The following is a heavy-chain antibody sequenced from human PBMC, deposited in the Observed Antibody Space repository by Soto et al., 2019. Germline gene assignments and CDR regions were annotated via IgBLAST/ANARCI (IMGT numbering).Heavy chain of an antibody. D-gene: IGHD3-22*01. CDR1: GFTFSSYA. Sequence: QVQLVESGGGVVQPGRSLRLSCAASGFTFSSYAMHWVRQAPGKGLEWVAVISYDGSNKYYADSVKGRFTISRDNSKNTLYLQMNSLRAEDTAVYYCARDLGMIVVVITRVLDYWGQGTLVTVSS. J-gene: IGHJ4*02. CDR2: ISYDGSNK. V-gene: IGHV3-30-3*01. CDR3: ARDLGMIVVVITRVLDY.